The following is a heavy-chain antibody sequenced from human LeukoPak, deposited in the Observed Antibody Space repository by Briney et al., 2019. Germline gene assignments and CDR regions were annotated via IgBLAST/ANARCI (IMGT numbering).Heavy chain of an antibody. Sequence: ASVKVSCKASGYTFTSYGISWVRQAPGQGLEWMGWISAYNGNTNYAQKLQGRVTMTTDTSTSTAYMELRSLRSDDTAVYYCARDSTRHCSGGSWYGNYWGQGTLVTVSS. CDR2: ISAYNGNT. J-gene: IGHJ4*02. CDR3: ARDSTRHCSGGSWYGNY. CDR1: GYTFTSYG. D-gene: IGHD2-15*01. V-gene: IGHV1-18*01.